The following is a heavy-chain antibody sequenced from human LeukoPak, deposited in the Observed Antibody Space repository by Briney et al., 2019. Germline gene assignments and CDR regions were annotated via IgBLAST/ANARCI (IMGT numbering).Heavy chain of an antibody. V-gene: IGHV4-59*01. CDR1: GGSISTYY. CDR3: GRDSGGYSSSLYFDY. D-gene: IGHD6-6*01. Sequence: SETLSLTCTVSGGSISTYYWSWIRQPPGKGLEWIGYIYYSGSTNYNPSLKSRVTISVDTSKNQFSLKLSSVTATDTAVYYCGRDSGGYSSSLYFDYWGQGTLVTVSS. J-gene: IGHJ4*02. CDR2: IYYSGST.